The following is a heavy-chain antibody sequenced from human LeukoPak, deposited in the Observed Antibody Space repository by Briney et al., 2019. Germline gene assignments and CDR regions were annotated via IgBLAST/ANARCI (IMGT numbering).Heavy chain of an antibody. CDR3: ARDGTPRTFDY. J-gene: IGHJ4*02. CDR1: GFTVSTKF. V-gene: IGHV3-11*05. Sequence: GGSLRLSCAASGFTVSTKFMSWVRQAPGKGLEWVSYISSSSSYTNYADSVKGRFTISRDNSKNTLYLQMNSLRAEDTAVYYCARDGTPRTFDYWGQGTLVTVSS. CDR2: ISSSSSYT.